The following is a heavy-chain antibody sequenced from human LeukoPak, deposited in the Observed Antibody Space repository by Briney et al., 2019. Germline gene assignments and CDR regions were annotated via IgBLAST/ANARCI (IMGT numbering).Heavy chain of an antibody. J-gene: IGHJ3*02. D-gene: IGHD2-15*01. V-gene: IGHV1-18*01. CDR3: ARVICSGDSCYPPSAVDI. CDR1: GYTFNSHY. CDR2: ISGYNGKT. Sequence: ASVKVSCKTSGYTFNSHYVGWVRQAPGQGLEWMGWISGYNGKTNYAQKLQGRVTMTTDTSTTTAYMELRSLRSNDTAVYYCARVICSGDSCYPPSAVDIWGQGTMVTVSS.